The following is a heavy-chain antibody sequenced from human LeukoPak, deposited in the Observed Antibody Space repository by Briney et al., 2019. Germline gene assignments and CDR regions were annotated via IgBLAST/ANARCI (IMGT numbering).Heavy chain of an antibody. CDR3: ARALVDGDGDDY. D-gene: IGHD4-17*01. CDR2: IYYSGST. Sequence: SETLSLTCTVPGGSISSGGYYWSWIRQHPGKGLEWIGYIYYSGSTYYNPSLKSRVTISVDTSKNQFSLKLSSVTAADTAVYYCARALVDGDGDDYWGQGTLVTVSS. V-gene: IGHV4-31*03. J-gene: IGHJ4*02. CDR1: GGSISSGGYY.